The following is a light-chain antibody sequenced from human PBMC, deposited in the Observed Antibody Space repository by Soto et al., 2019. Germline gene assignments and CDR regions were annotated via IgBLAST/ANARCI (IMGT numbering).Light chain of an antibody. Sequence: EIVMTQSPATLSVSPGERATLSCRASQSVSINLAWYQQKPGQAPRLLIYGASTRATGIPARFSAGGSGTEFTLTISSLQSEDFAFYYCQQYNNWPRSFGPGTKVDIK. V-gene: IGKV3-15*01. J-gene: IGKJ3*01. CDR1: QSVSIN. CDR2: GAS. CDR3: QQYNNWPRS.